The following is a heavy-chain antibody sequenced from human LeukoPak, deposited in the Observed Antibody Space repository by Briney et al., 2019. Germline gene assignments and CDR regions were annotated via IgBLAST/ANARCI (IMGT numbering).Heavy chain of an antibody. Sequence: GGSLRLSCVASGFTFSSYGMHWVRQAPGRGLEWVAFIRYDGSNKYYVDSVKGRFTISKDNSKNTLYLQMNSLRAEDTAVYYCAKDSGYTSSWYFGDYWGQGTLVTVSS. CDR3: AKDSGYTSSWYFGDY. V-gene: IGHV3-30*02. CDR2: IRYDGSNK. CDR1: GFTFSSYG. D-gene: IGHD6-13*01. J-gene: IGHJ4*02.